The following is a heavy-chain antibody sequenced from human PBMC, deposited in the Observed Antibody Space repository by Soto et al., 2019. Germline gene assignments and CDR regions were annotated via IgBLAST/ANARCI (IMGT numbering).Heavy chain of an antibody. Sequence: PGGPLRLSCAASGFISSSNAMHWVRQAPGKGREWVAVFSYDGRSKYYPDSVKGRFTPSRDNSKNQLYLQMNSLRSEDTAMYYCARDRSHSSAYWWLDYWGQGTQVTSPQ. D-gene: IGHD3-22*01. CDR2: FSYDGRSK. V-gene: IGHV3-30*04. CDR3: ARDRSHSSAYWWLDY. CDR1: GFISSSNA. J-gene: IGHJ4*02.